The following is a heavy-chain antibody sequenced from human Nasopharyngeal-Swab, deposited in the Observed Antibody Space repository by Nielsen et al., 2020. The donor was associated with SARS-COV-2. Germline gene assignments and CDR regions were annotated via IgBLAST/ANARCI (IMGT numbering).Heavy chain of an antibody. Sequence: GESLKISCAASGFTFDDYGMSWVRQAPGKELEWVSGINWNGGSTGYADSVKGRFTISRDNAKNSLYLQMNSLRAEDTALYHCARGRFLEWLLWDYWGQGTLVTVSS. D-gene: IGHD3-3*01. V-gene: IGHV3-20*01. J-gene: IGHJ4*02. CDR2: INWNGGST. CDR3: ARGRFLEWLLWDY. CDR1: GFTFDDYG.